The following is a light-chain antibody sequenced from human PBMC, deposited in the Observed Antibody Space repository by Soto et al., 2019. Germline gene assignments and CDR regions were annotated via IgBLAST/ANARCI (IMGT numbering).Light chain of an antibody. CDR1: SSNIGSNL. V-gene: IGLV1-44*01. Sequence: QSVLTQPPSASGTPGQTVTISCSGSSSNIGSNLVNWYQLLPGTTPRLLIYNNNQRPSAVPDRFSGSKSGTSASLAISGLQSEDEGDYFCALWDDSLNGLRVFCGGTKVTVL. CDR2: NNN. J-gene: IGLJ3*02. CDR3: ALWDDSLNGLRV.